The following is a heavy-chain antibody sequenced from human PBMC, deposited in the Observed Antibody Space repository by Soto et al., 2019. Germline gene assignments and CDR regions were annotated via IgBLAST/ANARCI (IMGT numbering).Heavy chain of an antibody. J-gene: IGHJ4*02. D-gene: IGHD4-17*01. CDR3: ARSLRGHYGDYVEREKRENFDY. CDR1: GYSFTSYW. V-gene: IGHV5-10-1*01. CDR2: IDPSDSYT. Sequence: GESLKISCKGSGYSFTSYWISWVRQMPGKGLEWMGRIDPSDSYTNYSPSFQGHVTISADKSISTAYLQWSSLKASDTAMYYCARSLRGHYGDYVEREKRENFDYWGQGTLVTVSS.